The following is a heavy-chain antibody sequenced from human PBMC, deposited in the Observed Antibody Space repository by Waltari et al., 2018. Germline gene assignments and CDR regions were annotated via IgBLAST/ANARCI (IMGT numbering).Heavy chain of an antibody. Sequence: EVQLVESGGGLVLPGGSLRLSCAASGFTISSYEMHWARQATGKGLEWVSGIGTAGDTYSAGSVKGRFTISREDAKNSLYLQMNSLRAGDTAVYYCVRGYNGFEYWGQGTLVTVSS. CDR1: GFTISSYE. CDR2: IGTAGDT. CDR3: VRGYNGFEY. D-gene: IGHD3-10*01. V-gene: IGHV3-13*01. J-gene: IGHJ4*02.